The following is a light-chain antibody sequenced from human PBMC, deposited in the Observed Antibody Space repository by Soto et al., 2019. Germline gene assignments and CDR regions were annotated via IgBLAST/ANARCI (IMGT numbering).Light chain of an antibody. CDR3: QSYDSSLSGYV. Sequence: QSALTQPASVSGSPGQSITISCTGISSDVGSDDLVSWYQHHPGKTPKLIIYEGSKRPSGVSNRFSGSKSGNTASLTISGLQAEDEADYYCQSYDSSLSGYVFGTGTKVTVL. CDR1: SSDVGSDDL. J-gene: IGLJ1*01. CDR2: EGS. V-gene: IGLV2-14*02.